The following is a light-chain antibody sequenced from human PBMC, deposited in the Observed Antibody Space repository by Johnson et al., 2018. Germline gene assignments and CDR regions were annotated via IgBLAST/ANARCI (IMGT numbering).Light chain of an antibody. CDR3: GTGDSRRSAGKV. Sequence: QSVLTQPPSVSAAPGQKVTISCSGSGSNIGNNYVSWYQQLPGTAPKLLIYENNKRPSRIPDRSFGSKSGTSATLGITGLQTGDEDDDYCGTGDSRRSAGKVFGTGTKVTVL. CDR2: ENN. CDR1: GSNIGNNY. V-gene: IGLV1-51*02. J-gene: IGLJ1*01.